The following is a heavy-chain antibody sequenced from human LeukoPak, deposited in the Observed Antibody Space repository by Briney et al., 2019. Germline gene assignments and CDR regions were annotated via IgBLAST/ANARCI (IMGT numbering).Heavy chain of an antibody. Sequence: ASVTVSCKASGYTFTSYYMHWVRQAPGQGLEWMGIINPSGGSTSYAQKFQGRVTMTRDTSTSTVYMELSSLRSEDTAVYYCARSYTIVVVPAATLFDPWGQGTLVTVSS. J-gene: IGHJ5*02. D-gene: IGHD2-2*01. CDR2: INPSGGST. CDR1: GYTFTSYY. CDR3: ARSYTIVVVPAATLFDP. V-gene: IGHV1-46*03.